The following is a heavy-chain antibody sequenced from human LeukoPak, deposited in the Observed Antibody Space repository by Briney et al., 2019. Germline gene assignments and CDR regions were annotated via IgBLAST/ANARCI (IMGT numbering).Heavy chain of an antibody. CDR1: GYTFTNYA. CDR3: ARHKLLLWFGGFHYYYYYYMDV. Sequence: ASVKVSCKASGYTFTNYAMNWVRQAPGQGLEWMGWINTNTGNPTYAQGFTGRFVFSLDTSVSTAYLQISSLKAEDTAVYYCARHKLLLWFGGFHYYYYYYMDVWGKGTTVTVSS. V-gene: IGHV7-4-1*02. CDR2: INTNTGNP. J-gene: IGHJ6*03. D-gene: IGHD3-10*01.